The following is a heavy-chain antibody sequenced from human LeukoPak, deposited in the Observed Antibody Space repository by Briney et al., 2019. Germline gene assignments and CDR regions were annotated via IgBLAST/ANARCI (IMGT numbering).Heavy chain of an antibody. D-gene: IGHD4-17*01. CDR1: GYTFTNYA. Sequence: ASVKVSCKASGYTFTNYAINWVRQAPGQGLEWMGWINTNAGNPTYAQSFTGRFVFSLDTSGNTAYLQISSLKGEDTAVYYCAREYTTYAFDIWGQGTMVTVSS. CDR3: AREYTTYAFDI. V-gene: IGHV7-4-1*02. CDR2: INTNAGNP. J-gene: IGHJ3*02.